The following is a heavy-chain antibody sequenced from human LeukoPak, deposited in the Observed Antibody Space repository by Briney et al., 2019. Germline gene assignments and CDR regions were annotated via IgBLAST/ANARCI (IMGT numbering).Heavy chain of an antibody. J-gene: IGHJ4*02. Sequence: GGSLRLSCSASGFTFSSYAMSWVRQAPGKGLEWVSAIGDSGDSTYYADSVKGRFTISRDNSKNTLYLQMNSLRAEDTAVYYCAKSSLGDTGAYQYYFDYWGQGTLVTVSS. D-gene: IGHD2-8*02. CDR2: IGDSGDST. CDR1: GFTFSSYA. CDR3: AKSSLGDTGAYQYYFDY. V-gene: IGHV3-23*01.